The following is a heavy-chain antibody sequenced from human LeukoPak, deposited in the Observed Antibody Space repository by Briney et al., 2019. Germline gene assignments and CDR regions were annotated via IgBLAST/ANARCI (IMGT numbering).Heavy chain of an antibody. CDR2: MNPNTGNT. Sequence: ASVKVSCKASGYPFRNYAINWVRQAPGQGLEWMGWMNPNTGNTGYAQGFQGRVILTSDTSTSTAYMELSSLRSEDTAVYYCARRRGSGWYYYGFDVWGQGTTVTVS. CDR1: GYPFRNYA. D-gene: IGHD6-19*01. CDR3: ARRRGSGWYYYGFDV. J-gene: IGHJ6*02. V-gene: IGHV1-8*01.